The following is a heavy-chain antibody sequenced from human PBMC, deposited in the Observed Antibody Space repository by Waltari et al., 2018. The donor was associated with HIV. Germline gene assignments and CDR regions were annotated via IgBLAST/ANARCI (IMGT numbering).Heavy chain of an antibody. D-gene: IGHD1-26*01. V-gene: IGHV4-39*01. CDR3: ARHALRVGAAYWNFDL. J-gene: IGHJ2*01. Sequence: QLQLQESGPGLVKPSETLSLTCAVSGGSVSSSSYFWGWIRQPPGKGLEWVGRIYYTGRAYYTPSLKGRVTISVDTSKNQFSRKVTSVTAADTAVYYCARHALRVGAAYWNFDLWGRGTLVTVSS. CDR1: GGSVSSSSYF. CDR2: IYYTGRA.